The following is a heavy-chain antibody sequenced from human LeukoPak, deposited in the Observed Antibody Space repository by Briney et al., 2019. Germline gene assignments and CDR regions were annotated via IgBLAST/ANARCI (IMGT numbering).Heavy chain of an antibody. J-gene: IGHJ4*02. Sequence: PGGSLRLSCEASGFTFSDHWMHWVRQAPGKGLVWVSRINNEGTDTVYADSVRGRFTISRDNAKNTVYLQMNSLRVEDTAVYYCARGGHGSFDYWGQGTLVTVSS. CDR3: ARGGHGSFDY. V-gene: IGHV3-74*01. CDR1: GFTFSDHW. CDR2: INNEGTDT.